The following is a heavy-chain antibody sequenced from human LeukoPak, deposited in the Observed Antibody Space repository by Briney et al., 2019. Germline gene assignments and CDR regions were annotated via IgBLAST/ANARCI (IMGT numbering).Heavy chain of an antibody. CDR1: GFTFSSYA. J-gene: IGHJ3*02. Sequence: PGRSLRLSCAASGFTFSSYAMHWVRQAPGKGLEWVAVISYDGGNKYYADSVKGRFTISRDNSKNSLYLQMNSLRDEDTAVYYCAKLLLAYCSGGSCPPDAFDIWGQGTMVTVSS. D-gene: IGHD2-15*01. CDR2: ISYDGGNK. CDR3: AKLLLAYCSGGSCPPDAFDI. V-gene: IGHV3-30-3*02.